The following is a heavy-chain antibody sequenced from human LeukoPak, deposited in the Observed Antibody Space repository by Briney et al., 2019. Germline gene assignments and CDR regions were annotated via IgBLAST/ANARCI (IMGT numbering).Heavy chain of an antibody. J-gene: IGHJ4*02. V-gene: IGHV4-59*01. CDR1: GGSISSYY. D-gene: IGHD3-22*01. CDR3: ARVKADYYDSSGYARGHFDY. Sequence: SETLSLTCTVSGGSISSYYWSWIRQPPGKGLEWIGYIYYSGSTNYNPSLKSRVTISVDTSKNQFSLKLSSVTAADTAVYYCARVKADYYDSSGYARGHFDYWGQGTLVTVSS. CDR2: IYYSGST.